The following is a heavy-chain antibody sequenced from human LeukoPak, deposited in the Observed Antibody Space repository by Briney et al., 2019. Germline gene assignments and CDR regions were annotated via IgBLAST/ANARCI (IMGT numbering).Heavy chain of an antibody. J-gene: IGHJ4*02. D-gene: IGHD6-19*01. Sequence: PSETLSLTCTVSGGSISSSSYYWGWIRQPPGKGLEWIGSIYYSGSTYYNPPLKSRVTISVDTSKNQFSLKLSSVTAADTAVYYCARIAVAGIGYWGQGTLVTVSS. V-gene: IGHV4-39*01. CDR1: GGSISSSSYY. CDR3: ARIAVAGIGY. CDR2: IYYSGST.